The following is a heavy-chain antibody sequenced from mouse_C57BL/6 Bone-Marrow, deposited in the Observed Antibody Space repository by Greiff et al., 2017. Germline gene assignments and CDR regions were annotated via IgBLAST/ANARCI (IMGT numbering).Heavy chain of an antibody. Sequence: QVQLQQPGAELVKPGASVKMSCKASGYTFTSYWITWVKQRPGQGLEWIGDIYPGSGSTNYNEKFKGKSTLTVDKSSSTAYMQLSSLTSEDSAVYYCAREGIYYGYDWGQGTTLTVSS. J-gene: IGHJ2*01. D-gene: IGHD2-2*01. CDR2: IYPGSGST. CDR3: AREGIYYGYD. CDR1: GYTFTSYW. V-gene: IGHV1-55*01.